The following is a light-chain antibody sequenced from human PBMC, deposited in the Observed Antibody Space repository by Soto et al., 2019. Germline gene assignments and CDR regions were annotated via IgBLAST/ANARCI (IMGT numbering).Light chain of an antibody. CDR2: DAS. Sequence: EIVLTKYPATLSLSPGERATHSCRASQSVSSYLAWYQQKPGQAPRLLIYDASNRATGIPARFSGSGSGTDFTLTISSLEPEDFAVYYCQQRSNWRGTFGGGTKVDI. CDR3: QQRSNWRGT. CDR1: QSVSSY. J-gene: IGKJ4*01. V-gene: IGKV3-11*01.